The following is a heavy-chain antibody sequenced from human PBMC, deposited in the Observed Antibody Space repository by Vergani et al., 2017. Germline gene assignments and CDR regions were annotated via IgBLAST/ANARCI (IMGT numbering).Heavy chain of an antibody. J-gene: IGHJ4*02. CDR2: NCHSGST. Sequence: QLQLQESGPGLVKPPGTLSLTCAVSGYSIRNGYYWGWLRQPPGEGLEWIGSNCHSGSTHYNPSLKGRVTISVDTSKNDFSLKVTSVTAADTAVYYCTRQPHESASCPPSVPTWGQGSTVIVSS. V-gene: IGHV4-38-2*01. CDR3: TRQPHESASCPPSVPT. CDR1: GYSIRNGYY.